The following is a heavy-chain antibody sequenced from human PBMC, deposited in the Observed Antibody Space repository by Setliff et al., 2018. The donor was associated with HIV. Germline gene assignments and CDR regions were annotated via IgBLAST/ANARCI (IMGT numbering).Heavy chain of an antibody. CDR1: GGSISSHY. V-gene: IGHV4-4*07. CDR2: IYTSGST. D-gene: IGHD7-27*01. J-gene: IGHJ3*02. CDR3: ARGSNWQKNDAFDI. Sequence: SETLSLTCTVSGGSISSHYWSWIRQPPGKGLEWIGHIYTSGSTNYNPSLKSRVTMSVGTSKNQFSLKLSSVTAADTAVYYCARGSNWQKNDAFDIWGQGTMVTVSS.